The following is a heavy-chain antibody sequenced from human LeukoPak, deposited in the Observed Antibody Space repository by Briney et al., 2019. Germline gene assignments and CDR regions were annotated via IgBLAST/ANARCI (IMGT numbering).Heavy chain of an antibody. V-gene: IGHV3-30*03. CDR2: ISYDGSNK. CDR3: ARLDAYSTEMISLVTQNPFDY. Sequence: GGSLRLSCAASGFTFSSYGMHWVRQAPGKGLEWVAVISYDGSNKYYADSVKGRFTISRDNSKNTLYLQMNSLRSEDTAVYYCARLDAYSTEMISLVTQNPFDYWGQGTLVTVSS. CDR1: GFTFSSYG. D-gene: IGHD3-9*01. J-gene: IGHJ4*02.